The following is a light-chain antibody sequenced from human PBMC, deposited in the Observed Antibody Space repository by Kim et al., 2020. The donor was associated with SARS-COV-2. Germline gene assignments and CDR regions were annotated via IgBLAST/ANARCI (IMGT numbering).Light chain of an antibody. CDR3: QQYYSYPPT. CDR1: QGISSY. J-gene: IGKJ1*01. CDR2: AAS. V-gene: IGKV1-8*01. Sequence: ASAGDRVTITCRASQGISSYLAWYQQKPGKAPKLLIYAASTLQSGVPSRFSGSGSGTDFTLTISCLQSEDFATYYCQQYYSYPPTFGQGTKVEIK.